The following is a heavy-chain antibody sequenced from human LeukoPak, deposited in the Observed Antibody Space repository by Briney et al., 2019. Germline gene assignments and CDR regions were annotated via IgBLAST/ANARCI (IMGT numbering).Heavy chain of an antibody. J-gene: IGHJ4*02. CDR3: ARDEQPDIVVVPAAIGY. CDR1: GFTFSSYW. Sequence: GGSLRLSCAASGFTFSSYWMSWVRQAPGKGLEWVANIKQGGSEKYYVDSVKGRFTISRDNAKNSLYLQMNSLRAEDTAVYYCARDEQPDIVVVPAAIGYWGQGTLVTVSS. CDR2: IKQGGSEK. D-gene: IGHD2-2*01. V-gene: IGHV3-7*01.